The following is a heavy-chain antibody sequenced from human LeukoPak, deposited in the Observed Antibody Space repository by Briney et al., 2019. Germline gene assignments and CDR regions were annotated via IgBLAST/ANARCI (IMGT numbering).Heavy chain of an antibody. CDR1: GGSFSGYY. Sequence: SETLSLTCRVYGGSFSGYYWSWIRQSPGRRLEWLGEINHSGSTNYHPSLRSRLTISVDKSNNKFSLKLSSVTAADTAVYYCARARYSGYERIDYWGQGTLVTVSS. D-gene: IGHD5-12*01. CDR3: ARARYSGYERIDY. V-gene: IGHV4-34*01. J-gene: IGHJ4*02. CDR2: INHSGST.